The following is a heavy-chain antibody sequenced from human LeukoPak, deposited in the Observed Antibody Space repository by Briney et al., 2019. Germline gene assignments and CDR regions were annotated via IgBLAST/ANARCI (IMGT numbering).Heavy chain of an antibody. CDR3: ARGGSYYYDSSGYT. V-gene: IGHV4-30-4*01. J-gene: IGHJ5*02. CDR2: IYYSGST. D-gene: IGHD3-22*01. Sequence: SQTLSLTCTVSGGSISSGDYYWSWIRQPPGKGLEWIGYIYYSGSTYYNPSLKSRVTISVDTSKNQFSLKLSSVTAADTAVYYCARGGSYYYDSSGYTWGQGTLVTVSS. CDR1: GGSISSGDYY.